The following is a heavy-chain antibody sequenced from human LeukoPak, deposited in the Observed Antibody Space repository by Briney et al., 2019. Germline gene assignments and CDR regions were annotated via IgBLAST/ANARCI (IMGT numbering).Heavy chain of an antibody. D-gene: IGHD3-22*01. V-gene: IGHV4-59*01. CDR2: IYNSGST. J-gene: IGHJ4*02. CDR1: GGSISSYY. CDR3: ARGLFSPGSGYLGDFDH. Sequence: SSETLSLTCTVSGGSISSYYWSWIRQPPGKGLEWIGYIYNSGSTNYNPSLKSRVTISVDTSKNQFSLKLSSVTAADTAVYYCARGLFSPGSGYLGDFDHWGQGTLVTVSS.